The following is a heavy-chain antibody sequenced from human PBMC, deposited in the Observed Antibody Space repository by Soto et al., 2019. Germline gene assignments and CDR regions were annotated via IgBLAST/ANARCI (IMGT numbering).Heavy chain of an antibody. CDR2: IYYSGST. CDR1: GGSISSGGHY. Sequence: QVQLQESGPGLVKPSQTLSLTCTVSGGSISSGGHYWNWIRQHPGKGPEWIGYIYYSGSTFYNPSLKSRVTISVDTSKNQFSLKLSAVTAADTAVYYCARGETYYGTTTWFDPWGQGTLVTVSS. CDR3: ARGETYYGTTTWFDP. V-gene: IGHV4-31*03. J-gene: IGHJ5*02. D-gene: IGHD1-1*01.